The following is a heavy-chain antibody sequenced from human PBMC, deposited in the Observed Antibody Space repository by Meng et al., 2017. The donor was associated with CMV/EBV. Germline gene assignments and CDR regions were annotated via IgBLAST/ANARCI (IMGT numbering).Heavy chain of an antibody. V-gene: IGHV4-34*01. J-gene: IGHJ4*02. D-gene: IGHD3-22*01. CDR1: GGSFSGYY. Sequence: VELQQGGAGLLKPSETLSLTCAVYGGSFSGYYWSWIRRPPGKGLEWIGEINHSGSTNYNPSLKSRVTISVDTSKNQFSLKLSSVTAADTAVYYCARAKIMYYYDSSGYYYDYWGQGTLVTVSS. CDR2: INHSGST. CDR3: ARAKIMYYYDSSGYYYDY.